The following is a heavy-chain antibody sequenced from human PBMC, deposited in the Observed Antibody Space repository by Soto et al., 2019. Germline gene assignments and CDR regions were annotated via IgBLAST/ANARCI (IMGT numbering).Heavy chain of an antibody. V-gene: IGHV4-4*07. Sequence: SETLSLTCTVSGGSISSYYWSWIRQPAGKGLEWIGRIYTSGSTNYNPSLKSRVTMSVDTSKNQFSLKLSSVTAADTAVYYCTRELSYYDILTGYSTLGYFDYWGQGTLVTVSS. CDR3: TRELSYYDILTGYSTLGYFDY. D-gene: IGHD3-9*01. J-gene: IGHJ4*02. CDR2: IYTSGST. CDR1: GGSISSYY.